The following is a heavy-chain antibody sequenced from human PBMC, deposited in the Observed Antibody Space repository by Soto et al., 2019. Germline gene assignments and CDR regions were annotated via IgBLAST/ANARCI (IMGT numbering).Heavy chain of an antibody. CDR1: GFTFSSYG. D-gene: IGHD4-17*01. CDR3: AKTHDYGDYWETLPLGTYFDY. V-gene: IGHV3-30*18. CDR2: ISYDGSNK. J-gene: IGHJ4*02. Sequence: LRLSCAASGFTFSSYGMHWVRQAPGKGLEWVAVISYDGSNKYYADSVKGRFTISRDNSKNTLYLQMNSLRAEDTAVYYCAKTHDYGDYWETLPLGTYFDYWGQGTLVTVSS.